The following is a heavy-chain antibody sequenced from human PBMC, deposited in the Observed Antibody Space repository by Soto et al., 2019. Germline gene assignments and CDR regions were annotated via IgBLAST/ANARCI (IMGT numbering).Heavy chain of an antibody. D-gene: IGHD3-9*01. CDR3: ARTTAVPNTLRSRYFFDF. V-gene: IGHV4-38-2*01. Sequence: PSETLSLTCAVSGYSISTGFNWAWIRQPPGKGLEWIGSIYHSGSTYYNLSLKSRVTISSDASKNQISLKLSSVTAADTALYYCARTTAVPNTLRSRYFFDFWGQGTLVTVSS. CDR2: IYHSGST. CDR1: GYSISTGFN. J-gene: IGHJ4*02.